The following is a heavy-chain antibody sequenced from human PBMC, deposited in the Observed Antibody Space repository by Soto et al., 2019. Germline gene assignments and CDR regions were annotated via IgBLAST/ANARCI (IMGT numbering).Heavy chain of an antibody. Sequence: QVHLVQSGAEVRKPGASVKVSCKGSGYTFTTYGITWVRQAPGQGLEWMGWISAHNDNTNYAQKRQGRVTVTRDTFTSTGYMELRNLWSDDMALYHCARGRYGDYWGQGALVTVSS. D-gene: IGHD1-1*01. J-gene: IGHJ4*02. CDR3: ARGRYGDY. V-gene: IGHV1-18*03. CDR1: GYTFTTYG. CDR2: ISAHNDNT.